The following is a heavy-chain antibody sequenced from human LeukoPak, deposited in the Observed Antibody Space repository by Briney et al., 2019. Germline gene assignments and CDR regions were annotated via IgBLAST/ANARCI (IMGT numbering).Heavy chain of an antibody. V-gene: IGHV4-31*03. D-gene: IGHD6-13*01. Sequence: PSESLSLTCTVSGGSISSGGYYWSWIRQHPGKGLEWIGYIYYRGSTYYNPSLKSRVTISVDTSKNQFSLKLSYVTAADTAVYYCARASYSSSWYDPPPFDPWGQGTLVTVSS. CDR2: IYYRGST. CDR3: ARASYSSSWYDPPPFDP. CDR1: GGSISSGGYY. J-gene: IGHJ5*02.